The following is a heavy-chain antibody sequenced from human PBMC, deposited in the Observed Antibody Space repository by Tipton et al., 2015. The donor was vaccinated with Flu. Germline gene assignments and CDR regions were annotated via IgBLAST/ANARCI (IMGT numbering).Heavy chain of an antibody. CDR3: ADLPRPYCGNYCSLDY. CDR1: GFILSNYD. CDR2: ISASGDNT. V-gene: IGHV3-23*01. J-gene: IGHJ4*01. D-gene: IGHD2-21*02. Sequence: AASGFILSNYDMSWVRLAPGKGLEWVSAISASGDNTYYTDSVKGRFTISRDNSRNTLYLQMNGLRAEDTAVHYCADLPRPYCGNYCSLDYWGQGTLVTVSS.